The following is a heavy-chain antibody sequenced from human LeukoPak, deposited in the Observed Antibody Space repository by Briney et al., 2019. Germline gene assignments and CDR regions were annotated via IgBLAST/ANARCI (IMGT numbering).Heavy chain of an antibody. Sequence: GGSLRLSCAASGFTFSSYWMHWVRQAPGKGLVWVSRINSDGSITNYADSVRGRFTISRDNAKNTLYLQMNSLRAEDTAVYYCSRTLFGVVNYWGQGTLVTVSS. CDR3: SRTLFGVVNY. J-gene: IGHJ4*02. V-gene: IGHV3-74*01. CDR2: INSDGSIT. D-gene: IGHD3-3*01. CDR1: GFTFSSYW.